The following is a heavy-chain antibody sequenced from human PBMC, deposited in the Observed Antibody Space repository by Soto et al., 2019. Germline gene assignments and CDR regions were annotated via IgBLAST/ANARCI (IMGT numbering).Heavy chain of an antibody. CDR2: ISYDGSNK. J-gene: IGHJ5*02. D-gene: IGHD2-21*02. CDR3: AKPPTAIGYWFDP. Sequence: QVQLVESGGGVVQPGRSLRLSCAASGFTFSSYGMHWVRQAPGKGLEWVAAISYDGSNKYYADSVKGRFTISRDNSKNTLYLQMNSLRAEDTAVYYCAKPPTAIGYWFDPWGQGTLVTVSS. V-gene: IGHV3-30*18. CDR1: GFTFSSYG.